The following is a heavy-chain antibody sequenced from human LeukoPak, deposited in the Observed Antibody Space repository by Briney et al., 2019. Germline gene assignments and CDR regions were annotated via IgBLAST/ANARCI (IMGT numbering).Heavy chain of an antibody. CDR2: MNPNSGKT. V-gene: IGHV1-8*01. Sequence: GASVKVSCKASGYTFTRNDINWVRQAPGQGLEWMGWMNPNSGKTVYAQKFQGRVTMARNTSISTAYMELSSLRSDDTAVYYCARGRLATIGEFWVYWGQGTLVTVSP. D-gene: IGHD5-24*01. J-gene: IGHJ4*02. CDR3: ARGRLATIGEFWVY. CDR1: GYTFTRND.